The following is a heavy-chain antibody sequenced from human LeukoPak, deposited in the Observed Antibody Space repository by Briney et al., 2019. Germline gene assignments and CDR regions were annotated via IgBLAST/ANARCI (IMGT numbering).Heavy chain of an antibody. V-gene: IGHV3-30*18. Sequence: GGSLRLSCAASGFTFSSYGMYWVRQAPGKGLEWVAVISYDGSNKYYADSVKGRFTISRDNSKNTLYLQMNSLRAEDTAVYYCAKDHSYDSSGYTDAFDIWGQGTMVTVSS. CDR2: ISYDGSNK. J-gene: IGHJ3*02. CDR1: GFTFSSYG. CDR3: AKDHSYDSSGYTDAFDI. D-gene: IGHD3-22*01.